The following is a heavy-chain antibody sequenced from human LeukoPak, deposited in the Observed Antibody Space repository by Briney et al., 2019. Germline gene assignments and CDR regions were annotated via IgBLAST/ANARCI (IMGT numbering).Heavy chain of an antibody. CDR1: GFNFGFFG. J-gene: IGHJ6*03. D-gene: IGHD5-24*01. CDR3: AKSFRDLKTYKYYYYYDV. Sequence: GTSLRLSCVGSGFNFGFFGMHWVRQAPGKGLEWVANIWSDSSNKYYADSVKGRFIISRENQKNTVYLGMNNLSVEDTAVYYCAKSFRDLKTYKYYYYYDVWGKGTTVTVAS. CDR2: IWSDSSNK. V-gene: IGHV3-33*03.